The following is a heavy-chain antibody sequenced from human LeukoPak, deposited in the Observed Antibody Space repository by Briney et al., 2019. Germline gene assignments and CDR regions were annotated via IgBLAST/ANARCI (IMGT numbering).Heavy chain of an antibody. CDR2: INPNSGGT. CDR1: GYTFTGYY. V-gene: IGHV1-2*02. CDR3: AKGPVVVTATPTPGDY. D-gene: IGHD2-21*02. J-gene: IGHJ4*02. Sequence: ASVKVSCKASGYTFTGYYMHWVRQAPGQGLEWMGWINPNSGGTNYAQKFQGRVTMTRDTSISTAYMELRRLRSDDTAVYYCAKGPVVVTATPTPGDYWGQGTLVTVSS.